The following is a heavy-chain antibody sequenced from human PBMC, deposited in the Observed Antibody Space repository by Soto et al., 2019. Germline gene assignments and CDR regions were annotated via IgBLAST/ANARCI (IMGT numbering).Heavy chain of an antibody. V-gene: IGHV5-10-1*01. D-gene: IGHD3-22*01. CDR2: IDPSDSYT. CDR3: AREYYDSSGYSIFDI. Sequence: PGESLKISCKGSGYSFTSYWISWVRQMPGKGLEWMGRIDPSDSYTNYSPSFQGHVTISADKSISTAYLQWSSLKASDTAMYYCAREYYDSSGYSIFDIWGQGTMVTVSS. J-gene: IGHJ3*02. CDR1: GYSFTSYW.